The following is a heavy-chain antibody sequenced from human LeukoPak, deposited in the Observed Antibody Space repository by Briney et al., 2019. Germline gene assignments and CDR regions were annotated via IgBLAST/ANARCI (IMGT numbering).Heavy chain of an antibody. CDR3: AREYYDSSGYYPEYYYFDY. J-gene: IGHJ4*02. CDR1: GGSISSYY. CDR2: IYTSGST. D-gene: IGHD3-22*01. Sequence: SETLSLTCTVSGGSISSYYWSWIRQPAGKGLEWMGRIYTSGSTNYNPSLKSRVTMSVDTSKNQFSLKLSSVTAADTAVYYCAREYYDSSGYYPEYYYFDYWGQGTLVTVSS. V-gene: IGHV4-4*07.